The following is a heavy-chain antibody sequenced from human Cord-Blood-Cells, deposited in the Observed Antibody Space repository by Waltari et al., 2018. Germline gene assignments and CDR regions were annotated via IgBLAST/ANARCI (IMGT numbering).Heavy chain of an antibody. V-gene: IGHV1-2*02. Sequence: QVQLVQSGAEVKKPGASVKVSCKASGYTFTGYYMHWLRQATGQGLAWMGWINPNSGGTNYAQKFQGRVTMTRDTSISTAYMELSRLRSDDTAVYYCARSYDFWSGYYTSDYWGQGTLVTVSS. CDR3: ARSYDFWSGYYTSDY. CDR2: INPNSGGT. CDR1: GYTFTGYY. J-gene: IGHJ4*02. D-gene: IGHD3-3*01.